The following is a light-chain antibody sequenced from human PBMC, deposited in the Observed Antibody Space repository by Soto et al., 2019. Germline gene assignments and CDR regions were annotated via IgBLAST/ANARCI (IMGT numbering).Light chain of an antibody. V-gene: IGKV2-40*01. CDR1: QSLLDRDYGNTY. Sequence: DIVMTQTPLSLPVTPGEPASISCRSSQSLLDRDYGNTYLDWYLQKPGQSPQLLIYTVSRRASGVPDRFNGTGSNTDFTLKISRVEAEDVVVYYCMQRVEFPWTLGQGTKVEIQ. J-gene: IGKJ1*01. CDR2: TVS. CDR3: MQRVEFPWT.